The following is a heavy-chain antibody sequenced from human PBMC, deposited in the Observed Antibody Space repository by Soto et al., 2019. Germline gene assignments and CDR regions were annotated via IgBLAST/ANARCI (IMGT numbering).Heavy chain of an antibody. CDR1: GGSVSRVSYY. D-gene: IGHD3-3*01. J-gene: IGHJ4*02. CDR3: AASISIFGVVPF. CDR2: VYYSGST. V-gene: IGHV4-61*01. Sequence: QVQLQESGPGLVKPSETLSLTCNVSGGSVSRVSYYWSWIRQSPGKGLEWIGYVYYSGSTNYNPSLKSRVTISVDTSKNRFSLKLRSVTAADTAVYYCAASISIFGVVPFWGQGTLVTVSS.